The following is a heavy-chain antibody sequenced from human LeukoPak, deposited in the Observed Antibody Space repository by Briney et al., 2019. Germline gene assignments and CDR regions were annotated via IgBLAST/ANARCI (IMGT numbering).Heavy chain of an antibody. V-gene: IGHV3-30*18. J-gene: IGHJ4*02. Sequence: GGSPRLSCAASGFTFSSYAMHWVRQAPGKGLEWVAVILYDGTNKFYADSVKGRFTISRDNSKNTLYLQMNSLRAEDTAVYNCAKGWFGFSVIDYWGQGNPVTVSS. CDR1: GFTFSSYA. D-gene: IGHD3-10*01. CDR2: ILYDGTNK. CDR3: AKGWFGFSVIDY.